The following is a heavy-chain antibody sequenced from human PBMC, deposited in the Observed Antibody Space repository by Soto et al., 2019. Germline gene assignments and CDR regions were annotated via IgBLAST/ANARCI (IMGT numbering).Heavy chain of an antibody. J-gene: IGHJ4*02. CDR2: ISSSSSYI. Sequence: GGSLRLSCAASGFTFSSYSMNWVRQAPGKGLEWVSSISSSSSYIYYADSVKGRFTISRDNAKNSLYLQMNSLRAEDTAVYYCARARSDYYDSSGYPSGYWGQGTLVTVSS. V-gene: IGHV3-21*01. D-gene: IGHD3-22*01. CDR3: ARARSDYYDSSGYPSGY. CDR1: GFTFSSYS.